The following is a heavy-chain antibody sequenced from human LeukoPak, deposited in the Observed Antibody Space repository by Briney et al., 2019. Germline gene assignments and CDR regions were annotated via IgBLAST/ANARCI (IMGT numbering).Heavy chain of an antibody. D-gene: IGHD2-2*02. CDR1: GYTFTGYY. V-gene: IGHV1-69*13. J-gene: IGHJ6*03. CDR3: ASLEVVVPAAISYYYYYMDV. Sequence: GASVKVSCKASGYTFTGYYMHWVRQAPGQGLEWMGGIIPIFGTANYAQKFQGRVTITADESTSTAYMELSSLRSEDTAVYYCASLEVVVPAAISYYYYYMDVWGKGTTVTVSS. CDR2: IIPIFGTA.